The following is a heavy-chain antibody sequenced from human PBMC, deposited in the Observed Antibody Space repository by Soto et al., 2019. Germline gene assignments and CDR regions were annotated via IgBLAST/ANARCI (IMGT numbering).Heavy chain of an antibody. CDR1: GFTFSSYA. V-gene: IGHV3-23*01. CDR2: ISTSGGRT. D-gene: IGHD3-9*01. Sequence: GGSLRLSCAASGFTFSSYAMNWVRQAPGKGLEWVSVISTSGGRTKYADSVKGRFTISRDNSKNTLYLQMSSLRAEDTALYYCAKASHDILTGYSPDYWGQGTLVTVS. CDR3: AKASHDILTGYSPDY. J-gene: IGHJ4*02.